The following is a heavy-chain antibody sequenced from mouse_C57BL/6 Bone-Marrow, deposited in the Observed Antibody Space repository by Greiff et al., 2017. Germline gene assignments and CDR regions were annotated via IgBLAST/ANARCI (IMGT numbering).Heavy chain of an antibody. D-gene: IGHD2-5*01. CDR1: GFTFSSYA. J-gene: IGHJ4*01. V-gene: IGHV5-4*03. CDR2: ISDGGSYT. CDR3: ARVSNPYAMDY. Sequence: EVKVVESGGGLVKPGGSLKLSCAASGFTFSSYAMSWVRQTPEKRLEWVATISDGGSYTYYPDNVKGRFTISRDNAKNNLYLQMSHLKSEDTAMYYCARVSNPYAMDYWGQGTSVTVSS.